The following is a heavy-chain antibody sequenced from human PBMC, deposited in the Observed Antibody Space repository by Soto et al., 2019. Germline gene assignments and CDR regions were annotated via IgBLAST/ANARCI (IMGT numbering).Heavy chain of an antibody. CDR2: ISSSGSTI. CDR3: ARESITMVRGVARYYYYYGMDV. V-gene: IGHV3-11*01. J-gene: IGHJ6*02. CDR1: GFTFSDYY. D-gene: IGHD3-10*01. Sequence: GGSLRLSCAASGFTFSDYYMIWIRQAPGKGLEWVSYISSSGSTIYYADSVKGRFTISRDNAKNSLYLQMNSLRAEDTAVYYCARESITMVRGVARYYYYYGMDVWGQGTTVTVSS.